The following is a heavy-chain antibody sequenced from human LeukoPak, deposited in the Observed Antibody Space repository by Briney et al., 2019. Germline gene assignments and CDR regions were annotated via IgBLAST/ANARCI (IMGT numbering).Heavy chain of an antibody. CDR1: GGSISSYY. CDR2: IYYSGST. D-gene: IGHD4-17*01. V-gene: IGHV4-59*06. CDR3: ARSAAYGDYGNDAFDI. Sequence: SETLSLTCTVSGGSISSYYWSWIRQPPGKGLEWIGYIYYSGSTYYNPSLKSRVTISVDTSKNQFSLKLSSVTAADTAVYYCARSAAYGDYGNDAFDIWGQGTMVTVSS. J-gene: IGHJ3*02.